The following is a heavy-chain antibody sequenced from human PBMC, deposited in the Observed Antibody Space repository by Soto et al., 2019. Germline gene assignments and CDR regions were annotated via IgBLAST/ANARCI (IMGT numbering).Heavy chain of an antibody. D-gene: IGHD1-1*01. CDR2: ISAHNGNT. J-gene: IGHJ4*02. CDR1: GYTFTSYG. Sequence: QVHLVQSGAEVKKPGASVKVSCKCSGYTFTSYGITWVRQAPGQGLEWKGWISAHNGNTDYAQKLQGRVTVTRDTSTSTAYMELRSLRSDYSAVYYCARGRYGDYWGQGALVTVSS. V-gene: IGHV1-18*01. CDR3: ARGRYGDY.